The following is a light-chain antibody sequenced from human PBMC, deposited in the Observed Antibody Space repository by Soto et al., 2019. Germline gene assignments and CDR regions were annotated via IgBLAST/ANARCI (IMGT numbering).Light chain of an antibody. V-gene: IGKV3-20*01. CDR3: QQYGNSVT. Sequence: EIVLTQSPGTLSLSPGERATLSCRASQTIRSNYLAWYQQKPGQAPRLLMFDASSRAPGIPDRFRGSASGTDFTLTITRLDPDDFAVYYCQQYGNSVTFGGGTKVDIK. J-gene: IGKJ4*01. CDR1: QTIRSNY. CDR2: DAS.